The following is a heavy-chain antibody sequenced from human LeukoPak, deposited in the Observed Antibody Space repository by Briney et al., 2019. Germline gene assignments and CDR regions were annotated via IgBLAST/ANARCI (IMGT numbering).Heavy chain of an antibody. CDR2: ISNSGSSI. Sequence: PGGSLRLSCAASGFTFSDYYMSWIRQTPGKGLEWASYISNSGSSIYYADSVKGRFTISRDNAKNSLYLQMNSLRAEDTAVYYCARVMGRYANDWWGQGTLVTVSS. D-gene: IGHD1-26*01. CDR3: ARVMGRYANDW. J-gene: IGHJ4*02. V-gene: IGHV3-11*01. CDR1: GFTFSDYY.